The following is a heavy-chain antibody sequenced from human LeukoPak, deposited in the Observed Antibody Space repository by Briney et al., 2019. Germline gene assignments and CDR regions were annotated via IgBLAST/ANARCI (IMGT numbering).Heavy chain of an antibody. CDR2: INHSGST. V-gene: IGHV4-34*01. Sequence: SETLSLTCAVHGGSFSGYYWSWIRQPPGKGLEWIGEINHSGSTNYNPSLKSRVTISVDTSKNQFSLKLSSVTAADTAVYYCARVRAVATIRYNWFDPWGQGTLVTVSS. J-gene: IGHJ5*02. D-gene: IGHD5-12*01. CDR1: GGSFSGYY. CDR3: ARVRAVATIRYNWFDP.